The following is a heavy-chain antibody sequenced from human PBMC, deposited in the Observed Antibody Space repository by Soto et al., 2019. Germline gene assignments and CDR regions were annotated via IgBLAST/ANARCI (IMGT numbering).Heavy chain of an antibody. CDR3: ARGRSELGYSSGFDY. D-gene: IGHD6-19*01. J-gene: IGHJ4*02. Sequence: SDTLSLTCTVSGGSISSSSYYWGWIRQPPGKGLEWIGSIYYSGSTYYNPSLKSRVTISVDTSKNQFSLKLSSVTAADTAVYYCARGRSELGYSSGFDYWGQGTLVTAPQ. CDR1: GGSISSSSYY. V-gene: IGHV4-39*07. CDR2: IYYSGST.